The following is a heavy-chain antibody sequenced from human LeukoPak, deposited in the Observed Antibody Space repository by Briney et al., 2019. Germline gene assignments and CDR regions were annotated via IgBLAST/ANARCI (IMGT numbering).Heavy chain of an antibody. CDR1: GGTFSSYA. D-gene: IGHD3-10*01. CDR3: ARVSMVRGALGAFDI. CDR2: IIPIFGTA. J-gene: IGHJ3*02. Sequence: ASVKVSCKASGGTFSSYAISWVRQAPGQGLEWMGGIIPIFGTANYAQKFQGRVTITADKSTSTAYMELSSLRSEDTAVYYCARVSMVRGALGAFDIWGQGTMVTVSS. V-gene: IGHV1-69*06.